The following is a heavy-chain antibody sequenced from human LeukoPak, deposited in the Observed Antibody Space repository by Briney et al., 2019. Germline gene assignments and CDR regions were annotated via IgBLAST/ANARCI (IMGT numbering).Heavy chain of an antibody. CDR1: GGSISSGGYS. D-gene: IGHD5-18*01. J-gene: IGHJ4*02. V-gene: IGHV4-30-2*01. CDR2: IYHSGST. Sequence: PSETLSLTCAVSGGSISSGGYSWSRIRQPPGKGLEWIGYIYHSGSTYYNPSLKSRVTISVDRSKNQFSLKLSSVTAADTAVYYCASSYGYSYGYDYFDYWGQGTLVTVSS. CDR3: ASSYGYSYGYDYFDY.